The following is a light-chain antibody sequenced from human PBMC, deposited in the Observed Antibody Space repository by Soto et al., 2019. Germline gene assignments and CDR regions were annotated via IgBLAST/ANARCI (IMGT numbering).Light chain of an antibody. CDR3: SSYGGRSTYV. CDR2: EVT. Sequence: QSALTQPPSASGSPGQSVTISCTGTSSDVGNYNYVSWYQQHPGKAPKLMVYEVTKRPSGVPDRFSGSKSGNTASLTVSGLQAEDEADYYCSSYGGRSTYVFGTGTKVTVL. V-gene: IGLV2-8*01. CDR1: SSDVGNYNY. J-gene: IGLJ1*01.